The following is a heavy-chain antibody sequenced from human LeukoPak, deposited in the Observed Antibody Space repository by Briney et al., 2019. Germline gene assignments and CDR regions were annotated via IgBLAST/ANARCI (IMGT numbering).Heavy chain of an antibody. D-gene: IGHD3-22*01. CDR2: IYYSGST. CDR3: ARRLDYYDSSGAFDI. V-gene: IGHV4-39*01. CDR1: GGSISSSSYY. Sequence: SETLSLTCTVSGGSISSSSYYWGWIRQPPGKGLEWIGSIYYSGSTYYNPSLKSRVTISVDTSKNQFSLKLSSVTAADTAVYYCARRLDYYDSSGAFDIWGQGTMVTVSS. J-gene: IGHJ3*02.